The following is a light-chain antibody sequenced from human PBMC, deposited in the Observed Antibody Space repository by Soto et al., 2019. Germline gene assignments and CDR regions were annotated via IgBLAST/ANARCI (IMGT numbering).Light chain of an antibody. V-gene: IGLV1-44*01. CDR2: IND. J-gene: IGLJ1*01. Sequence: QSVLTQPPSASGTPGQRVTISCSGSSSNIGSNTVNWYQQLPGTAPKLLIYINDHRPSGVPDRFSGSKSGTSASLAISGLQFEDEADYHCSSWDDNLDAEVFGAGTKVTVL. CDR1: SSNIGSNT. CDR3: SSWDDNLDAEV.